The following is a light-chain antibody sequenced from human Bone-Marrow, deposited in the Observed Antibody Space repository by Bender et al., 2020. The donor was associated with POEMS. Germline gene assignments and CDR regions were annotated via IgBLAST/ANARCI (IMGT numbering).Light chain of an antibody. V-gene: IGLV2-23*01. CDR1: SSDVGGYNV. J-gene: IGLJ3*02. CDR3: CSYAGRTTLV. Sequence: QSALTQPASVSGSPGQSITISCTGTSSDVGGYNVVSWYQQHPGKAPKLIIYEGTKRPSGVSNRFSGSKSGNTASLTISGLQAEDEADYYCCSYAGRTTLVFGGGTKLTVL. CDR2: EGT.